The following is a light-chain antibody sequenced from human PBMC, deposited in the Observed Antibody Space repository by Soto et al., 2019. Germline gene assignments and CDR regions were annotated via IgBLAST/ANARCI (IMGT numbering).Light chain of an antibody. CDR1: QSISSN. V-gene: IGKV3-15*01. Sequence: EIVMTQSPATLSVSPGERATLSCRASQSISSNLAWYQQKTGQAPRLLIYSASTRATGIPARFSGSGSETEFTLTISSLQSEDVAVYYCQQYINWPPTYTFGQGTKLEIK. CDR2: SAS. J-gene: IGKJ2*01. CDR3: QQYINWPPTYT.